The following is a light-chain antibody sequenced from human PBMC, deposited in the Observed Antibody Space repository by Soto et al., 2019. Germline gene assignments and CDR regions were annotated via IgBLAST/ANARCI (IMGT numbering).Light chain of an antibody. V-gene: IGKV3-20*01. Sequence: EIVLAQSPGTLSLSAGERATLSCRSIQSVSSSYLVWYQQKPGQAPRLLIYGASIRATGIPDRFSGSGSGTDFTLTISRLEPEDLAVYYCQQNGRSPPWTFGQGTKVDIK. CDR3: QQNGRSPPWT. CDR1: QSVSSSY. CDR2: GAS. J-gene: IGKJ1*01.